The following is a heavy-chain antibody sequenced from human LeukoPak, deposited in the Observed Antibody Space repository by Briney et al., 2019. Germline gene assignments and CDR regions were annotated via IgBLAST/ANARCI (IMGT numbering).Heavy chain of an antibody. CDR1: GFTFSSYS. CDR3: ARERYFDWLSTWDAFDI. CDR2: SSSSSSYI. D-gene: IGHD3-9*01. V-gene: IGHV3-21*01. Sequence: GGSLRLSCSASGFTFSSYSMNWVRQAPGKGLEWVSSSSSSSSYIYYADSVKGRFTISRDNAKNSLYLQMNSLRAEDTAVYYCARERYFDWLSTWDAFDIWGQGTMVTVSS. J-gene: IGHJ3*02.